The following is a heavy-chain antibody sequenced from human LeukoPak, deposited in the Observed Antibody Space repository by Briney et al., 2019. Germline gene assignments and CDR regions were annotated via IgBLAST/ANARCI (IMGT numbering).Heavy chain of an antibody. Sequence: GGSLRLSCAASGFTFSSYWMSWVRQAPGKGLEWVANIKQDGSEKYYVDPVKGRFTISRDNAKNSLYLQMNSLRAEDTAVYYCARDLICSSTSCYGLWFDPWGQGTLVTVSS. CDR3: ARDLICSSTSCYGLWFDP. D-gene: IGHD2-2*01. CDR1: GFTFSSYW. CDR2: IKQDGSEK. J-gene: IGHJ5*02. V-gene: IGHV3-7*01.